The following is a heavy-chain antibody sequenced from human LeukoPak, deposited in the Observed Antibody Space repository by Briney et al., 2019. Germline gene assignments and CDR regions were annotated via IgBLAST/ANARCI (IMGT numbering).Heavy chain of an antibody. Sequence: PGWALRHSCVSSRFTYISYAMSWVRQPPGKGRECVSAISGSGGSTYYADSLKGRFTISRDNSKNTLYLQMNSLRGEDTAVYYCAKEMVVTAREFDYWGQGTLVTVSS. D-gene: IGHD2-21*02. CDR1: RFTYISYA. J-gene: IGHJ4*02. V-gene: IGHV3-23*01. CDR2: ISGSGGST. CDR3: AKEMVVTAREFDY.